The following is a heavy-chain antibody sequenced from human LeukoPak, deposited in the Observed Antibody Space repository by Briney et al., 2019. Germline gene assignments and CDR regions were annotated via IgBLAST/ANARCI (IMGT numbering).Heavy chain of an antibody. Sequence: GGSLRLSCAASGFTFSDAWMSWVRQAPGKGLEWIGRIKSKTDGGTTDYATPVKGRSTISRDDSKNMLYLQMNSLRTEDTAMYYCTTDGWTYYDSSNPHRDYWGQGSLVTVSS. V-gene: IGHV3-15*01. CDR3: TTDGWTYYDSSNPHRDY. D-gene: IGHD3-3*01. CDR2: IKSKTDGGTT. CDR1: GFTFSDAW. J-gene: IGHJ4*02.